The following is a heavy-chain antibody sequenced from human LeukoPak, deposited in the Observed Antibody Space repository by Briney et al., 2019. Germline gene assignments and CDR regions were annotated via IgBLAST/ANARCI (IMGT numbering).Heavy chain of an antibody. J-gene: IGHJ4*02. CDR1: GGSISSSSHY. Sequence: SETLSLTCTVSGGSISSSSHYWAWIRQPPGKGLEWLATISESGTTYYNPSLKSRVTISVDTSKNQFSLKLGSVTAADTAVFYCARYSGSYFDYWGQGTLVTVSS. V-gene: IGHV4-39*01. CDR3: ARYSGSYFDY. CDR2: ISESGTT. D-gene: IGHD3-10*01.